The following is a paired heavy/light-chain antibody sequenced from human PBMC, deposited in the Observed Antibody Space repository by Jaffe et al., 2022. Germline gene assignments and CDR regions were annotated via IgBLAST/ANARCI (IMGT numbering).Light chain of an antibody. J-gene: IGLJ3*02. V-gene: IGLV2-11*01. CDR1: SSDVGGYNY. Sequence: QSALTQPRSVSGSPGQSVSISCTGTSSDVGGYNYVSWYQQHPGKAPKLMIYDVTKRPSWVPDRFSGSKSDTTASLTISGLQAEDEADYYCCSYAGTYTFAVFGGGTKLTVL. CDR3: CSYAGTYTFAV. CDR2: DVT.
Heavy chain of an antibody. D-gene: IGHD3-16*01. J-gene: IGHJ4*02. Sequence: QVQLQESGPGLLKPSETLSLTCTVSGYSISRIYHWGWIRQPPGKGLEWIGSINHGGSTYYNPSLKSRITLSMDTSKNQFSLKMTSVTAADTAFYFCVRGPASAYFDFWGQGTLVTVSS. CDR3: VRGPASAYFDF. CDR2: INHGGST. CDR1: GYSISRIYH. V-gene: IGHV4-38-2*02.